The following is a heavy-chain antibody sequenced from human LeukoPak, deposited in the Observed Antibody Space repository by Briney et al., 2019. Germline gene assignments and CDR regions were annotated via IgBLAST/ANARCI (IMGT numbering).Heavy chain of an antibody. V-gene: IGHV3-74*01. CDR1: GFTFSNYE. CDR2: INSDGSST. J-gene: IGHJ4*02. D-gene: IGHD2-2*03. CDR3: ASGYRYFDY. Sequence: GGSLRLSCAASGFTFSNYEMNWVRQAPGKGLVWVSRINSDGSSTSYADSVKGRFTISRDNAKNTLYLQMNSLRAEDTAVYYCASGYRYFDYWGQGTLVTVSS.